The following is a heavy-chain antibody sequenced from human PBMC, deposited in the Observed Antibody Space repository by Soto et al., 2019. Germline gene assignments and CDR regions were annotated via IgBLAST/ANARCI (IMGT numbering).Heavy chain of an antibody. D-gene: IGHD3-16*01. J-gene: IGHJ6*03. CDR3: ARGLGWLSTYHYYYYMDV. Sequence: ASVKVSCKASGYTFASCDISWVRQATGQGLEWMGWMNPNSGNTGYAQKFQGRVTMTRNTSISTAYMELSSLRSEDTAVYYCARGLGWLSTYHYYYYMDVWGKGTTVTVSS. CDR2: MNPNSGNT. CDR1: GYTFASCD. V-gene: IGHV1-8*01.